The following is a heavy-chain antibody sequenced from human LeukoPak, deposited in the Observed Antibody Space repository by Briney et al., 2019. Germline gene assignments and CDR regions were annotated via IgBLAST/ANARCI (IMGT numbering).Heavy chain of an antibody. V-gene: IGHV4-59*01. CDR1: GGSISSYY. Sequence: SETLSLTCTVAGGSISSYYWSWIRQPPGKGLEWIGYIYYPGSTNYNPSLKSRVTISVDTSKNQFSLKLSSVTAADTAVYYCARGREGYYDSSGYYRALDYWGQGTLVTVSS. D-gene: IGHD3-22*01. J-gene: IGHJ4*02. CDR2: IYYPGST. CDR3: ARGREGYYDSSGYYRALDY.